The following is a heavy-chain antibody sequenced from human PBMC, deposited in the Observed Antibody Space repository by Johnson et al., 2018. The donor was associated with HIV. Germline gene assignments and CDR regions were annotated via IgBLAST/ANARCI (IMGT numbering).Heavy chain of an antibody. CDR1: GFIFSNYD. J-gene: IGHJ3*02. CDR2: ICYDGANK. D-gene: IGHD3-22*01. V-gene: IGHV3-30*18. Sequence: QVQLVESGGGVVRPGRSLRLSCAASGFIFSNYDMHWVRQAPGKGLEWVALICYDGANKYYADPVKGRFTISGDNSKKTVWLQLKRLRAEDTGVYYCAKGEYVDSGGYYHVVMNGFDIWGQGTTVIVSS. CDR3: AKGEYVDSGGYYHVVMNGFDI.